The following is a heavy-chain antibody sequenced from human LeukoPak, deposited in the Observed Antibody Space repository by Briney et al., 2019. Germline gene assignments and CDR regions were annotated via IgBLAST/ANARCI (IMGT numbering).Heavy chain of an antibody. Sequence: GGSLRLSCAASGFTFSSYAMHWVRQAPGKGLEWVAVISYDGSNKYYADSVKGRFTISRDNSKNTLYLQMNSLRAEDTAVYYCASTGIAVAGTSDYFDYWSQGTLVTVSS. CDR3: ASTGIAVAGTSDYFDY. CDR2: ISYDGSNK. V-gene: IGHV3-30*04. D-gene: IGHD6-19*01. CDR1: GFTFSSYA. J-gene: IGHJ4*02.